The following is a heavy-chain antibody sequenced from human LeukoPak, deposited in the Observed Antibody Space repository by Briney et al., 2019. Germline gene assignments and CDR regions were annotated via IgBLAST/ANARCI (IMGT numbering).Heavy chain of an antibody. J-gene: IGHJ4*02. D-gene: IGHD5-24*01. CDR2: ISSSSSTL. V-gene: IGHV3-48*01. Sequence: PGGSLRLSCAASGFTFSSYSMNWVRQAPGKGLEWIPYISSSSSTLYYADSVKGRFTISRDNAKNSLYLQMNSLRADDTAVYYCARDERWLPWRYFDYWGQGTLVTVSS. CDR1: GFTFSSYS. CDR3: ARDERWLPWRYFDY.